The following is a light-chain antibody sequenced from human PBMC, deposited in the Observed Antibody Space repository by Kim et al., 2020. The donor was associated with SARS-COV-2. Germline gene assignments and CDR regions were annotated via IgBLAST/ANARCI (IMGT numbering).Light chain of an antibody. CDR2: YDS. J-gene: IGLJ3*02. V-gene: IGLV3-21*04. CDR1: KIGSKS. Sequence: APGKAPRVTCGGNKIGSKSVHWYQQQPGQAPVLVIYYDSDRPSGIPERFSGSNSGNTATLTISRVEAGDEADYYCQVWDSSSDHWVFGGGTQLTVL. CDR3: QVWDSSSDHWV.